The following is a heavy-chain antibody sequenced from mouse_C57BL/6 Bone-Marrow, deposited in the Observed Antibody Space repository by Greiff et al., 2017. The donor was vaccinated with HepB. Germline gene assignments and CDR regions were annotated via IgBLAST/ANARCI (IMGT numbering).Heavy chain of an antibody. CDR2: IYPRSGNT. CDR1: GYTFTSYG. D-gene: IGHD2-5*01. Sequence: VQLQQSGAELARPGASVKLSCKASGYTFTSYGISWVKQRTGQGLEWIGEIYPRSGNTYYNEKFKGNATLTADKSSSTAYMELRSLTSEDSAVYFCARSEFYYSNFPLAMDYWGQGTSVTVSS. CDR3: ARSEFYYSNFPLAMDY. J-gene: IGHJ4*01. V-gene: IGHV1-81*01.